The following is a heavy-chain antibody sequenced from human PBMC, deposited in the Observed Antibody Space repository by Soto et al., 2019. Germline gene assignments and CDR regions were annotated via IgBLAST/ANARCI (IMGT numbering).Heavy chain of an antibody. D-gene: IGHD3-3*01. Sequence: TLSLTCAVYGGSFSGYYWSWIRQPPGKGLEWVGEINHSGSTNYNPSLKSRVTISVDTSKNQFSLKLSSVTAADTAVYYCARVHANYDFWSGYQLWGYFDYWGQGTLVTVSS. CDR2: INHSGST. CDR3: ARVHANYDFWSGYQLWGYFDY. CDR1: GGSFSGYY. J-gene: IGHJ4*02. V-gene: IGHV4-34*01.